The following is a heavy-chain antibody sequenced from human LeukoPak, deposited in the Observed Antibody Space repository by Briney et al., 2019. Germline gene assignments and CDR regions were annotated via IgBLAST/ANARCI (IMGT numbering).Heavy chain of an antibody. CDR1: GYTFNNYY. CDR2: INPNSGDT. CDR3: ARVVSGGVIWAY. J-gene: IGHJ4*02. V-gene: IGHV1-2*02. D-gene: IGHD3-16*01. Sequence: ASVKVSCKASGYTFNNYYIHWVRQAPGQGLEWMGWINPNSGDTNYAQKLQGRVTMTRDTSIITAFMELSRLTSDDTAVYYCARVVSGGVIWAYWGQGTLVTVSS.